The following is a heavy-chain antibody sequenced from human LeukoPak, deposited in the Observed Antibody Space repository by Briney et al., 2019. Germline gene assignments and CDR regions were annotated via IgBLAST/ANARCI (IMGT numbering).Heavy chain of an antibody. CDR3: ARFPRKTVTTNY. CDR1: GYTFSGYY. J-gene: IGHJ4*02. D-gene: IGHD4-17*01. V-gene: IGHV1-2*06. Sequence: ASVKVSCKASGYTFSGYYMHWVRQAPGQGIEWMGRINPNSGDTNYAQKFQGRVTMTRDTSISTAYMELSRLRSDDTAVYYCARFPRKTVTTNYWGQGTLVTVSS. CDR2: INPNSGDT.